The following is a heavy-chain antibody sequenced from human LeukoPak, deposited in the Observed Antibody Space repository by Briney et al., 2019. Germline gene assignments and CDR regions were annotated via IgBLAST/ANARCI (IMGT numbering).Heavy chain of an antibody. CDR1: GFTFSSYV. Sequence: PGGSLRLSCAASGFTFSSYVMSWVRQAPGKGLEWVSYINHNGEMIYYADSVKGRFTISRDNAKNSLYLQMNSLRAEDTAVYYCTPRLWFGDYYFDYWGQGTLVTVSP. CDR3: TPRLWFGDYYFDY. J-gene: IGHJ4*02. CDR2: INHNGEMI. V-gene: IGHV3-48*03. D-gene: IGHD3-10*01.